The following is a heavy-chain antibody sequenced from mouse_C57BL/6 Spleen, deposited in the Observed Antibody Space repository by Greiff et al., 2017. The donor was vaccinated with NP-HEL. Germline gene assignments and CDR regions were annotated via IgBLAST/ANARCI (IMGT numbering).Heavy chain of an antibody. CDR1: GYSFTGYF. CDR2: INPYNGDT. J-gene: IGHJ2*01. Sequence: EVKLQESGPELVKPGDSVKISCKASGYSFTGYFMNWVMQSHGKSLEWIGRINPYNGDTFYNQKFKGKATLTVDKSSSTAHMELRSLTSEDSAVYYCARYDYDGGYFDYWGQGTTLTVSS. D-gene: IGHD2-4*01. CDR3: ARYDYDGGYFDY. V-gene: IGHV1-20*01.